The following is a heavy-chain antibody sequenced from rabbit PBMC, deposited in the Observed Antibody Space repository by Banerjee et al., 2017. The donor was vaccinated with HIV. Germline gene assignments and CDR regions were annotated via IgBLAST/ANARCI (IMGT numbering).Heavy chain of an antibody. CDR1: GFDLSSYYD. Sequence: QQLVESGGGLVKPGASLTLTCKASGFDLSSYYDMCWVRQAPGKGPEWIACIYTGDGGIYYASWAKGRFTISKTSSTTVTLQMTSLTAADTATYFCARGDASSGWGFNLWGQGTLVTVS. CDR3: ARGDASSGWGFNL. J-gene: IGHJ4*01. D-gene: IGHD4-1*01. CDR2: IYTGDGGI. V-gene: IGHV1S40*01.